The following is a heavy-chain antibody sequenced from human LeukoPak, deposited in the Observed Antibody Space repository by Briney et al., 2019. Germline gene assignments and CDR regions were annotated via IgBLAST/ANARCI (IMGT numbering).Heavy chain of an antibody. J-gene: IGHJ5*02. CDR1: GGTFSSYA. D-gene: IGHD3-10*01. CDR3: ARDGLGTMVRGLDWFDP. Sequence: GSSVKVSCKASGGTFSSYAISWVRQAPGQGLEWMGGIIPIFGTANYAQKFQGRVTMTTDTSTSTAYMELRSLRSDDTAVYYCARDGLGTMVRGLDWFDPWGQGTLVTVSS. V-gene: IGHV1-69*05. CDR2: IIPIFGTA.